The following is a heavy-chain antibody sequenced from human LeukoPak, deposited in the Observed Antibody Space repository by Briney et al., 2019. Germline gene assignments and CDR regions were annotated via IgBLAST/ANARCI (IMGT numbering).Heavy chain of an antibody. CDR1: GYTFTSYG. D-gene: IGHD1-26*01. V-gene: IGHV1-18*01. J-gene: IGHJ6*02. CDR3: ARVEMGAQIGRQYGMDV. CDR2: ISAYNGNT. Sequence: VASVKVSCKASGYTFTSYGISWVRQAPGQGLEWMGWISAYNGNTNYAQKLQGRVTMTTDTSTSTAYMELRSLRSDDTAVYYCARVEMGAQIGRQYGMDVWGQGTTVTVSS.